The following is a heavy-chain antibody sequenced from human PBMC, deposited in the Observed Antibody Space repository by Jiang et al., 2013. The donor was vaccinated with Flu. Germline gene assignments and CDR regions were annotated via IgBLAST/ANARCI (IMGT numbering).Heavy chain of an antibody. V-gene: IGHV4-34*01. CDR1: GGSFSGYY. D-gene: IGHD5-18*01. CDR2: INHSGST. Sequence: LLKPSETLSLTCAVYGGSFSGYYWSWIRQPPGKGLEWIGEINHSGSTNYNPSLKSRVTISVDTSKNQFSLKLSSVTAADTAVYYCARCGRYSYGKYYFDYWGQGTLVTVSS. CDR3: ARCGRYSYGKYYFDY. J-gene: IGHJ4*02.